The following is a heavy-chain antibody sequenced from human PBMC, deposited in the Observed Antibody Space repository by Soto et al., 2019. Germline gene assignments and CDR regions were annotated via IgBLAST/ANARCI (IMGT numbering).Heavy chain of an antibody. V-gene: IGHV4-34*01. Sequence: SETLSLTCAVYGGSFSGYYWGWIRQPPGKGLEWIGEINHSGSTNYNPSLKSRVTISVDTSKNQFSLKLSSVTAADTAVYYCAIPSGYYYDSSGYYSLPDYWGQGTLVTVSS. CDR3: AIPSGYYYDSSGYYSLPDY. D-gene: IGHD3-22*01. J-gene: IGHJ4*02. CDR1: GGSFSGYY. CDR2: INHSGST.